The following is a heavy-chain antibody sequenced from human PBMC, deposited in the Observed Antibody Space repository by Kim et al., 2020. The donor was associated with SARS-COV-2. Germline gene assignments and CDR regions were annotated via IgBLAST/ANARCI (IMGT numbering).Heavy chain of an antibody. CDR2: IDWDDDK. CDR1: GFSLSTSGMC. V-gene: IGHV2-70*11. J-gene: IGHJ6*03. CDR3: ARLRGTGTTRSQSYRYYMDV. D-gene: IGHD1-7*01. Sequence: SGPTLVNPTQTLTLTCTFSGFSLSTSGMCVSWIRQSPGKALEWLARIDWDDDKYYNKSLKTRLTISKDTSKNKVVLIMTNMDPVETATYYCARLRGTGTTRSQSYRYYMDVWGKGTMVTVSS.